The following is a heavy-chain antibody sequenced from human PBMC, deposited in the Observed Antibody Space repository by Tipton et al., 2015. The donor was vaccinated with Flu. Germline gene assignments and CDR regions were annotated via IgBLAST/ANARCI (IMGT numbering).Heavy chain of an antibody. CDR2: IKQDGSVK. CDR1: EFTFSSYW. D-gene: IGHD1-26*01. CDR3: ARAIAGADSL. Sequence: SLRLSCAASEFTFSSYWMSWVRQAPGKGLEWVANIKQDGSVKYYVDYVKGRFTISRDNAKNSLYLQMNSLRAEDTAVYYCARAIAGADSLWGQGTLVTVSS. J-gene: IGHJ4*02. V-gene: IGHV3-7*01.